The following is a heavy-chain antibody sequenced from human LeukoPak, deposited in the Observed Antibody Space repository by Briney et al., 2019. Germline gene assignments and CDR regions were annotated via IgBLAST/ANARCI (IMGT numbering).Heavy chain of an antibody. D-gene: IGHD2-2*01. CDR2: IIPIFGTA. CDR1: GGTFSSYA. Sequence: GASVKVSCKASGGTFSSYAISWVRQAPGQGLEWMGGIIPIFGTANYAQKFQGRVAITADESTSTAYMELSSLRSEDTAVYYCASCSTSCSPTGAFDIWGQGTMVTVSS. V-gene: IGHV1-69*13. CDR3: ASCSTSCSPTGAFDI. J-gene: IGHJ3*02.